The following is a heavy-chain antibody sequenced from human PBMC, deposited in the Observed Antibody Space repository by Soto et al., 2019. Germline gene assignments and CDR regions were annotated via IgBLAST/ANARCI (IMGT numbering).Heavy chain of an antibody. CDR1: GYTFTSYA. CDR3: ARVGGGYCSGGSCPGEYYYYGMDV. CDR2: INAGNGNT. Sequence: ASVKVSCKASGYTFTSYAMHWVRQAPGQRLEWMGWINAGNGNTKYSQKFQGRVTITRDTSASTAYMELSSLRSEDTAVYYCARVGGGYCSGGSCPGEYYYYGMDVWGQGTTVTVSS. V-gene: IGHV1-3*01. J-gene: IGHJ6*02. D-gene: IGHD2-15*01.